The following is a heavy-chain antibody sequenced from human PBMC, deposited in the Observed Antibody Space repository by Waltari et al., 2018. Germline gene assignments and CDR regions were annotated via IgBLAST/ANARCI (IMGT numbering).Heavy chain of an antibody. CDR3: ARGFGELSDYYYYGMDV. V-gene: IGHV4-59*01. D-gene: IGHD3-10*01. CDR2: IYYSGST. J-gene: IGHJ6*02. Sequence: QVQLQESGPGLVKPSETLSLTCTVSGGSISSYYWSWIRQPPGKGLEWIWYIYYSGSTNYNPSLKSRVTISVDTSKNPFSLKLSSVTAADTAVYYCARGFGELSDYYYYGMDVWGQGTTVTVSS. CDR1: GGSISSYY.